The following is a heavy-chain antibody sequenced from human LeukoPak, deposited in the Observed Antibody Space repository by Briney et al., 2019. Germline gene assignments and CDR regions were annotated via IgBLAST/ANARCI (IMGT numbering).Heavy chain of an antibody. J-gene: IGHJ4*02. D-gene: IGHD3-16*02. CDR1: GFTFSNDW. CDR2: INTDGSTT. CDR3: ARSRGGSYHY. V-gene: IGHV3-74*01. Sequence: TGGSLRLPCAASGFTFSNDWMHWVRQAPGKGLVWVSRINTDGSTTTYADSVKGRFTISRDNAKNTLYLQMNSLRVEDTAVYYCARSRGGSYHYWGQGTLVTVSS.